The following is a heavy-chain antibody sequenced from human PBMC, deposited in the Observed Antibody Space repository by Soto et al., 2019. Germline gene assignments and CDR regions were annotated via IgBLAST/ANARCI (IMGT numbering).Heavy chain of an antibody. J-gene: IGHJ6*02. D-gene: IGHD1-1*01. Sequence: QVQLVESGGGVVQPGRSLRLSCAASEFSFSSFGMHWVRQAPGKGLEWVAVIWYDGRNAYNTDSVKGRFTISRDNSKNTLYLQMNRLSAEDTAVYYCARARLLRNSDYYYYHMDVWGQGTTVTVSS. CDR2: IWYDGRNA. CDR3: ARARLLRNSDYYYYHMDV. CDR1: EFSFSSFG. V-gene: IGHV3-33*01.